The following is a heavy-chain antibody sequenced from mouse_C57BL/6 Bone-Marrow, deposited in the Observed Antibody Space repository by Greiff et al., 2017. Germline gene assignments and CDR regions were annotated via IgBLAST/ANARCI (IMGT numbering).Heavy chain of an antibody. Sequence: QVQLQQSGAELVKPGASVKLSCKASGYTFTEYTIHWVKQRSGQGLEWIGWFYPGSGSIKYNEKFKDKATLTADKSSSTVYMELSRLTSEDSAVYFCASHEGRSIYYGYDAGFAYWGQGTLVTVSA. CDR2: FYPGSGSI. D-gene: IGHD2-2*01. CDR1: GYTFTEYT. CDR3: ASHEGRSIYYGYDAGFAY. J-gene: IGHJ3*01. V-gene: IGHV1-62-2*01.